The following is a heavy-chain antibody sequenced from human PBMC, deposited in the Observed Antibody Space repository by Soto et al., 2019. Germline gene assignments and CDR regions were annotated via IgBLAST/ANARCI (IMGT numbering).Heavy chain of an antibody. D-gene: IGHD5-18*01. J-gene: IGHJ4*02. Sequence: GAAVKVSWKASGYTFASYGISWVRQDPGQGLEWMGWISAYNGNTNYAQKLQGRVTMTTDTSTSTAYMELRSLRAEDTAVYYCARDQDTGGPGFDYWGQGTLVTVSS. CDR3: ARDQDTGGPGFDY. CDR1: GYTFASYG. CDR2: ISAYNGNT. V-gene: IGHV1-18*01.